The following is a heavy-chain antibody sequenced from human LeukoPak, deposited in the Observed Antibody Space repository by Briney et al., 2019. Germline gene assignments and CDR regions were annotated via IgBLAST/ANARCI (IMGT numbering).Heavy chain of an antibody. CDR3: ARGSIAAAGTNY. D-gene: IGHD6-13*01. Sequence: SVKVSCKASGGTFSSYTISWVRQAPGQGLEWMGRIIPILGIANYAQKFQGRVTITADKSTSTAYMELSSLRSEDTSVYYCARGSIAAAGTNYWGQGTLVTVSS. CDR1: GGTFSSYT. J-gene: IGHJ4*02. CDR2: IIPILGIA. V-gene: IGHV1-69*02.